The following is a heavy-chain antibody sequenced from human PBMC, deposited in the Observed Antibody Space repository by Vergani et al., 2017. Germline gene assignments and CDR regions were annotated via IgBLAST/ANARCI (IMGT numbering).Heavy chain of an antibody. V-gene: IGHV4-4*07. CDR1: GGSISSYY. J-gene: IGHJ6*03. CDR2: IYTSGCT. Sequence: QVQLQESGPGLVKPSETLSLTCTVSGGSISSYYWSWIRQPAGEGLEWIGRIYTSGCTYYNPSLKRRVTMSVDTSKNQFSLKRSCVTAADTAVYYCAGLLVVPAAPYYYYMDVWGKGTTVTVSS. D-gene: IGHD2-2*01. CDR3: AGLLVVPAAPYYYYMDV.